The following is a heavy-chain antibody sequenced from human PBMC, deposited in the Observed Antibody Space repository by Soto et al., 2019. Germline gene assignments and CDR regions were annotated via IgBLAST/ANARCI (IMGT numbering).Heavy chain of an antibody. CDR2: IYPGDSDT. Sequence: GESLKISCKGSGYSFTTYWIGWVRQMPGKGLEWMGVIYPGDSDTRYSPSFQGQVTISADQSLSPAYLHWSRLKASDTAMYYCARQGGTIFDYYYYYGMDVWGQGTTVTVSS. CDR3: ARQGGTIFDYYYYYGMDV. D-gene: IGHD3-3*01. V-gene: IGHV5-51*01. CDR1: GYSFTTYW. J-gene: IGHJ6*02.